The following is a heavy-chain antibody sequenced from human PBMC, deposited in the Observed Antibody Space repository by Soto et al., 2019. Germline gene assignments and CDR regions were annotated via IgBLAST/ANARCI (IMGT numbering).Heavy chain of an antibody. J-gene: IGHJ6*04. CDR2: IYSGGST. CDR3: ATPLYSNYNYYYYYGMDV. V-gene: IGHV3-53*01. D-gene: IGHD4-4*01. CDR1: GFTVSSNY. Sequence: GGSLRLSCAASGFTVSSNYMSWVRQAPGKGLEWVSVIYSGGSTYYADSVKGRFTISRDNSKNTLYLQMNSLRAEDTAVYYCATPLYSNYNYYYYYGMDVWGKGTKVTVSS.